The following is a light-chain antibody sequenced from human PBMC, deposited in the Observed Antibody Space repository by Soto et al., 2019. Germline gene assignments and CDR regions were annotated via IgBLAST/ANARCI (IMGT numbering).Light chain of an antibody. CDR3: QQRSNWPLTFGPGQRSNWPLT. Sequence: EIVLTQSPATLYLSPGERATLSCRASQSVSSYLAWYQQKPGQAPRLLIYDASNRATGIPDRFSGSGSGTDFTLTISSLEPEDFAVYYCQQRSNWPLTFGPGQRSNWPLTFGPGTKVDIK. J-gene: IGKJ3*01. CDR2: DAS. CDR1: QSVSSY. V-gene: IGKV3-11*01.